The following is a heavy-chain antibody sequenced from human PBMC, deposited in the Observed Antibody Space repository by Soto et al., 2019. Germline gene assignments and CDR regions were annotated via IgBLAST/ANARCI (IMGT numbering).Heavy chain of an antibody. D-gene: IGHD1-26*01. CDR1: GFTFSSYG. V-gene: IGHV3-33*01. CDR2: IWYDGSNK. CDR3: ARDGKENTPVEVYYYYYMDV. J-gene: IGHJ6*03. Sequence: GGSLRLSCAASGFTFSSYGMHWVRQAPGKGLEWVAVIWYDGSNKYYADSVKGRFTISRDNSKNTLYLQMNSLRAEDTAVYYCARDGKENTPVEVYYYYYMDVWGKGTTVTVSS.